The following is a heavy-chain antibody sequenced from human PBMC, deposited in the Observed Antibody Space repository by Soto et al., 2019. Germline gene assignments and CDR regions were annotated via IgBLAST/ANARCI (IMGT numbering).Heavy chain of an antibody. V-gene: IGHV4-34*01. CDR2: INHSGST. J-gene: IGHJ5*02. Sequence: PSETLSLTCAVYGGSFSGYYWSWIRQPPGKGLEWIGEINHSGSTNYNPSLKSRVIISVDTSKNQFSLKLSSVTAADTAVYYCARGWLPDHWGQGTLVTVSS. CDR1: GGSFSGYY. D-gene: IGHD5-12*01. CDR3: ARGWLPDH.